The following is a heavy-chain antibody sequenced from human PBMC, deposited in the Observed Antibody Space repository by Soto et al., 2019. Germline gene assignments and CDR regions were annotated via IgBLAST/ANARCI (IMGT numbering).Heavy chain of an antibody. Sequence: EVQVVESGGGLIQPGGSLRLSCAASGFTVSTNYMNWDRQAPGKGLEWVSVLYSGGRTYYAESVKGRFTISRDNSKNMLFLQMNSLRAEDTAVYYCARVGIAVAKGFDNYDYYAMDVWGKGTTVTVSS. CDR1: GFTVSTNY. D-gene: IGHD6-19*01. V-gene: IGHV3-53*01. CDR2: LYSGGRT. CDR3: ARVGIAVAKGFDNYDYYAMDV. J-gene: IGHJ6*04.